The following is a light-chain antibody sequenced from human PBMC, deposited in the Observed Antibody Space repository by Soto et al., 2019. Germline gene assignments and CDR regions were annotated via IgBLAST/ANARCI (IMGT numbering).Light chain of an antibody. CDR3: QQYNDWPGT. Sequence: EIVMTQSPGTLSVFPGERATLSCRASQSVRTNLAWYHQKPGQAPRLLIYGASTRAPGIPARFSGSGAGTEFTLPLSSLQSEDFAVYYCQQYNDWPGTFGQGNTLEVK. V-gene: IGKV3-15*01. CDR1: QSVRTN. J-gene: IGKJ2*01. CDR2: GAS.